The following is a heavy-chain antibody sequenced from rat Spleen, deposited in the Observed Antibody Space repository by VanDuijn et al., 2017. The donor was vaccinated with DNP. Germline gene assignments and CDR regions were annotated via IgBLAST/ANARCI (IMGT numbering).Heavy chain of an antibody. CDR3: ATSGYGYDGYPFAY. D-gene: IGHD1-12*03. Sequence: EVQLVESGGGLVQPGRSLKLSCAVSGFTFSDYDMAWVRQAPKKGLEWVATISYDGGTTHHRDSVKGRHTISRDNAKSTLYLYLDRLRSEDSATYFCATSGYGYDGYPFAYWGQGTLVTVSS. V-gene: IGHV5-7*01. J-gene: IGHJ3*01. CDR1: GFTFSDYD. CDR2: ISYDGGTT.